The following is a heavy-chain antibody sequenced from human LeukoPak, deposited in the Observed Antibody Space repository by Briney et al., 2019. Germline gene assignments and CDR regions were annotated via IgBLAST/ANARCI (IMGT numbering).Heavy chain of an antibody. V-gene: IGHV1-18*01. CDR1: GYTFTSYG. Sequence: AAVKVSCKASGYTFTSYGISWVRQAPGQGLEWMGWISPYNGNTNYAQKLQGRVTMTTDTSTSTADMELRSLRSDDTAVYYCARRRQGWFDPWGQGTLVTVSS. J-gene: IGHJ5*02. CDR2: ISPYNGNT. CDR3: ARRRQGWFDP.